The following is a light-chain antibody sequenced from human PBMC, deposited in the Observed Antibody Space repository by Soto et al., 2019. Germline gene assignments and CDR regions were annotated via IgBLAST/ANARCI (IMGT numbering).Light chain of an antibody. CDR3: SSYASSSTVV. CDR1: SSDVGGYDY. CDR2: EVS. V-gene: IGLV2-14*01. J-gene: IGLJ2*01. Sequence: QSVLTQPASVSGSPGQSITISCTGTSSDVGGYDYVSWYQQRPGKAPKVMIYEVSNRPSGVSNRFSGSKSGNTASLTISGLQAEDEADYYCSSYASSSTVVFGGGTKLTVL.